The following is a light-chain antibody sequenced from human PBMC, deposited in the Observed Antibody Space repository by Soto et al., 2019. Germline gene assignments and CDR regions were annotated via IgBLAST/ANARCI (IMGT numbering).Light chain of an antibody. V-gene: IGKV1-39*01. CDR3: QQYDNLPLT. J-gene: IGKJ4*01. Sequence: DIQMTQSPSSLSASIGDRVTIPCRASQSITNYLNWYQHKPGKTPKLLIYVASILQSGVPSRFSGSGSGTDFTLTISSLQPEDIATYYCQQYDNLPLTFGGGTKVDIK. CDR1: QSITNY. CDR2: VAS.